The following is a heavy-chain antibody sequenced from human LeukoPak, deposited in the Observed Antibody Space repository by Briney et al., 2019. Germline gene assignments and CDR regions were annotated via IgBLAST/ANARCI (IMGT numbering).Heavy chain of an antibody. V-gene: IGHV1-46*01. CDR3: VKIWGDGYNLDAFDI. CDR1: GYTFTSNY. D-gene: IGHD5-24*01. J-gene: IGHJ3*02. Sequence: GASVKVSCKAFGYTFTSNYMHWVRQAPGRGPEWMGVISPSGGSTTYAQKFQGRVTLTRDMSTSTDYLELSSLRSEDTAVYYCVKIWGDGYNLDAFDIWGQGTMVTVSS. CDR2: ISPSGGST.